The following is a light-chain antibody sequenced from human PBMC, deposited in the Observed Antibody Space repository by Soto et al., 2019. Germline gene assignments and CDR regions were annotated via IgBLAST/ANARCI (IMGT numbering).Light chain of an antibody. V-gene: IGKV1-17*01. CDR3: LQHNNYPFT. Sequence: DIQMTQSPSSLSASVGDRVTITCRARQGIRDDLGWYQQKPGKAPKPLIYAASSLQRGGPSRFRGCGYWTEFTLTISGRLPEDVAPDYCLQHNNYPFTFGGGTKVEI. CDR1: QGIRDD. J-gene: IGKJ4*01. CDR2: AAS.